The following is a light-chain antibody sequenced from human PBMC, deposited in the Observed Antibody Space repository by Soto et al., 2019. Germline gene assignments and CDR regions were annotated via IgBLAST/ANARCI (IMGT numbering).Light chain of an antibody. CDR3: SSYTSSSSYV. J-gene: IGLJ1*01. CDR2: DVS. CDR1: SSDVGGYNY. Sequence: QSVLTQPASVSGSPGQSITISCTGTSSDVGGYNYVSWYQQHPGKANKLMNYDVSNRPSGVSNRFSGSKSGNTASLTISGLQAEDEADYYCSSYTSSSSYVFGTGTKVTVL. V-gene: IGLV2-14*01.